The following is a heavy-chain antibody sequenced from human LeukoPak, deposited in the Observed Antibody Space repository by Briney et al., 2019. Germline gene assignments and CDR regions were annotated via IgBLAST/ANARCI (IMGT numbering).Heavy chain of an antibody. CDR3: AKDEAAAGVDFDY. Sequence: GGSLRLSCAASGFTFSGYGIHWVRQAPGEGLGWVAFIRSDGSVKYYADSVRGRFTISRDNSKNTLYLQINSLRAEGTAVYYCAKDEAAAGVDFDYWGQGTLVTVSS. D-gene: IGHD6-13*01. J-gene: IGHJ4*02. CDR2: IRSDGSVK. CDR1: GFTFSGYG. V-gene: IGHV3-30*02.